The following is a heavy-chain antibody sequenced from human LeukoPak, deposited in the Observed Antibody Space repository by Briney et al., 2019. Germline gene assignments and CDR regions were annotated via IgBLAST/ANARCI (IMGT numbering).Heavy chain of an antibody. Sequence: GGSLRLSCAASGFTFSSYGMHWVRQAPGKGLEWVAVISYDGSNKYYADSVKGRFTISRDNSKNTLYLQMNSLRAEDTAVYYCAKSSPPYSSSWLYYFDYWGQGTLVTVSS. CDR3: AKSSPPYSSSWLYYFDY. D-gene: IGHD6-13*01. CDR1: GFTFSSYG. CDR2: ISYDGSNK. J-gene: IGHJ4*02. V-gene: IGHV3-30*18.